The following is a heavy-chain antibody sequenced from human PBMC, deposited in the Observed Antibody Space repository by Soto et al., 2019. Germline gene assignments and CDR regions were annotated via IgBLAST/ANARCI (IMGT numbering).Heavy chain of an antibody. Sequence: EVQLVESGGGLVKPGGSLRLSCAASGFTFSTYSMNWVRQAPGKGLEWVSSISSSSSDIYYADSVKGRFTISRDNAKNSLYLQMNSLRAEDTAVYYCARYDSSGYYWPSYYYGMDVWGQGTTVTVSS. CDR2: ISSSSSDI. V-gene: IGHV3-21*01. CDR3: ARYDSSGYYWPSYYYGMDV. D-gene: IGHD3-22*01. CDR1: GFTFSTYS. J-gene: IGHJ6*02.